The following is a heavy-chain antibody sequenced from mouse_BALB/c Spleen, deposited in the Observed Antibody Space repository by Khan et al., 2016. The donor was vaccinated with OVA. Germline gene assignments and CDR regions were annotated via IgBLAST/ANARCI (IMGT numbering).Heavy chain of an antibody. CDR3: TRMGAYYYGSSYAGYFDV. CDR2: INPSNGGT. Sequence: QVQLQQSGAELVKPGASVKLSCKASGYTFTSYYMYWVKQRPGQGLEWIGGINPSNGGTNFNEKFKSKATLTADKSSSTAYMQLSSLTSEDSAVYYCTRMGAYYYGSSYAGYFDVWGAGTTVTVSS. D-gene: IGHD1-1*01. V-gene: IGHV1S81*02. CDR1: GYTFTSYY. J-gene: IGHJ1*01.